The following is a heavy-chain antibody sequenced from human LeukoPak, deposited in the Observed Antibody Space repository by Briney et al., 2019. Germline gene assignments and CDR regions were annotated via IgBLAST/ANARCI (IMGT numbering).Heavy chain of an antibody. Sequence: GGSLRLSCAASGFTFSSYWMSWVRQAPGKGVEWVANIKQDGREKYYVGSVKGRFTMSRDNAKNTLYLQMNSLRAEDTAVYYCARDRYYVFDYWGQGTLVTVSS. D-gene: IGHD3-10*02. V-gene: IGHV3-7*01. CDR2: IKQDGREK. J-gene: IGHJ4*02. CDR1: GFTFSSYW. CDR3: ARDRYYVFDY.